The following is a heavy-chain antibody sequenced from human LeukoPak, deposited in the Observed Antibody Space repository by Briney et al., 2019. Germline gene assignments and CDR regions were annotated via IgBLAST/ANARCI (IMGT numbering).Heavy chain of an antibody. CDR3: ARDRWFGESLPAHFDY. CDR1: GFTFSSYE. J-gene: IGHJ4*02. Sequence: GGSLRLSCAASGFTFSSYEMNWVRQAPGKGLEWVSYISSSGSTIYYADSVKGRFTISRDNAKNSLSLQMSSPTAEDTAMYYCARDRWFGESLPAHFDYWGQGTLVTVSS. CDR2: ISSSGSTI. V-gene: IGHV3-48*03. D-gene: IGHD3-10*01.